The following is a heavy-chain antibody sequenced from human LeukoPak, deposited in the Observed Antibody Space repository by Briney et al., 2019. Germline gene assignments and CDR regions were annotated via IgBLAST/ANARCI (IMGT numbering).Heavy chain of an antibody. CDR1: GFTFSSYW. CDR3: ARGEVGYSYGYYYYYYMDV. D-gene: IGHD5-18*01. J-gene: IGHJ6*03. CDR2: INSDGSST. Sequence: GGSLRLSCAASGFTFSSYWMHRVRQASGKGLVWVSRINSDGSSTSYADSVKGRFTIPRYNAKNTLYLQMNSLRAEDTAVYYCARGEVGYSYGYYYYYYMDVWGKGTTVTVSS. V-gene: IGHV3-74*01.